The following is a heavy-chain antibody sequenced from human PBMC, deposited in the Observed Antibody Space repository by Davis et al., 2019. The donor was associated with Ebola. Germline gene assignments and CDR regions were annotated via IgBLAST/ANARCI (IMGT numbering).Heavy chain of an antibody. V-gene: IGHV4-39*07. CDR1: GGSISSSSYY. J-gene: IGHJ4*02. Sequence: SETLSLTCTVSGGSISSSSYYWGWLRQPPGKGLEWIGSIYYSGSTYYNPSLKSPVTISVDTSKNQFSLKLSSVTAADTAVYYCARGIPAYYYDSSGYHTNYYFDYWGQGTLVTVSS. CDR3: ARGIPAYYYDSSGYHTNYYFDY. CDR2: IYYSGST. D-gene: IGHD3-22*01.